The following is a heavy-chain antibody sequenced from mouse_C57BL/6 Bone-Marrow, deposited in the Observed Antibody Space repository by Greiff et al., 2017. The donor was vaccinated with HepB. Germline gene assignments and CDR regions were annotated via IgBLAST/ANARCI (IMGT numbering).Heavy chain of an antibody. J-gene: IGHJ3*01. CDR1: GFTFSDFY. CDR2: SRNKANDYTT. Sequence: EVQLVESGGGLVQSGRSLRLSCATSGFTFSDFYMEWVRQAPGKGLEWIAASRNKANDYTTEYSASVKGRFIVSRDTSQSILYLQMNALRAEDTAIYYCARDDGSGQVPWFAYWGQGTLVTVSA. V-gene: IGHV7-1*01. CDR3: ARDDGSGQVPWFAY. D-gene: IGHD3-1*01.